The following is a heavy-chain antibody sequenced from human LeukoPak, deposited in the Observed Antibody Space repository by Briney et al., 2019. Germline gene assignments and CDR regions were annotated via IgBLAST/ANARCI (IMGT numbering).Heavy chain of an antibody. Sequence: GGSLRLSCAASGFTFSSYGMHWVRQAPGKGLEWVAVIWYDGSNKYYADSVKGRFTISRDNSKNTLYLQMNSLRAEDTAVYYCARDRYCTNGVCYTDAFDIWGQGTMVTVSS. J-gene: IGHJ3*02. CDR1: GFTFSSYG. D-gene: IGHD2-8*01. CDR2: IWYDGSNK. CDR3: ARDRYCTNGVCYTDAFDI. V-gene: IGHV3-33*01.